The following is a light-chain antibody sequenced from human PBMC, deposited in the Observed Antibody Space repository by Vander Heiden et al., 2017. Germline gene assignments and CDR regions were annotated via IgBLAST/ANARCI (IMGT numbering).Light chain of an antibody. CDR1: KLGDKY. J-gene: IGLJ2*01. CDR2: QDS. Sequence: SYELTQPPSVSVSPGQTASITCSGDKLGDKYACWYQQKPGQSPVLVIYQDSKRPSGIPERFSGSNSGNTATLTISGTQAMDEDDYYCQAWDSRVWVFGGGTKLTVL. V-gene: IGLV3-1*01. CDR3: QAWDSRVWV.